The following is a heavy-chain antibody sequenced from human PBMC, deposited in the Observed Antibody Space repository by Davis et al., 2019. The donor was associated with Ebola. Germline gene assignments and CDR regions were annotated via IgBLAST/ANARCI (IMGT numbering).Heavy chain of an antibody. V-gene: IGHV4-39*01. J-gene: IGHJ3*02. CDR3: ARGPTVQGLDI. CDR2: IYYSGST. D-gene: IGHD3-10*01. Sequence: SETLSLTCTVSGGSISSSSYYWGWIRQPPGKGLEWIGSIYYSGSTYYNPSLKSRVTISVDTSKNQFSLKLSSVTAADTAVYYCARGPTVQGLDIWGQGTMVTVSS. CDR1: GGSISSSSYY.